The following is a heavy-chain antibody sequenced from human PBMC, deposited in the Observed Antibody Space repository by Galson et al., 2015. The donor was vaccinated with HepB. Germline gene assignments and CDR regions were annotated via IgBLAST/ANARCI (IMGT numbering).Heavy chain of an antibody. D-gene: IGHD5-24*01. V-gene: IGHV1-18*01. CDR2: ISVYNGKT. CDR3: AKGGMATIGGPTFDS. CDR1: DYTFTRFG. J-gene: IGHJ4*02. Sequence: SVKVSCKASDYTFTRFGISWVRQAPGQGLEWMGWISVYNGKTDYAQKFQGRVTTTADTSTSLTITAYMELRSLISDDTAVYYCAKGGMATIGGPTFDSWGQGTLVTVSS.